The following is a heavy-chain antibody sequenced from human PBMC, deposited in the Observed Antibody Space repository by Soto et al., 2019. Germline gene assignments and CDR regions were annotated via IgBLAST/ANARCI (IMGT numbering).Heavy chain of an antibody. CDR3: AREEPSGRYYSNWFDP. CDR2: IIPILGIA. J-gene: IGHJ5*02. Sequence: QVQLVQSGAEVKKPGSSVKVSCKASGGTFSSYTISWVRQAPGQGLEWMGRIIPILGIANYAQKFQGRVTITAHKSTSTAYRGLSSLRSEDTAVYYCAREEPSGRYYSNWFDPWGQGTLVTVSS. D-gene: IGHD3-10*01. V-gene: IGHV1-69*08. CDR1: GGTFSSYT.